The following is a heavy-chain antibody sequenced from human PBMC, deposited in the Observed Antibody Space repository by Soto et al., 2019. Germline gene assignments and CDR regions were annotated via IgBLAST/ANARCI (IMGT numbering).Heavy chain of an antibody. Sequence: GGSLRLSCAASGFTFNCYGMHWVRQGPGNGLEWVAFISYDSTKTYYADSVKGRFTISRDNSNSALYVQMNSLTGEDTAVYYCARTRSAWSDFHYFSLDVWGQGTTVTVSS. J-gene: IGHJ6*02. D-gene: IGHD1-26*01. V-gene: IGHV3-30*03. CDR1: GFTFNCYG. CDR3: ARTRSAWSDFHYFSLDV. CDR2: ISYDSTKT.